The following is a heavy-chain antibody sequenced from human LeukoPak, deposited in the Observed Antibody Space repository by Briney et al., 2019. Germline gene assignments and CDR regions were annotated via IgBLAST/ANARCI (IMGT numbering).Heavy chain of an antibody. J-gene: IGHJ4*02. CDR3: AKDNWVSTRGHYGFDC. V-gene: IGHV3-43*02. Sequence: GGSLRLPCAASGFTFDVYAMHWVRQAPGKGLELVSLISWDGDNTYYADSVKGRFTISRDNTKNSLYLQMNSLRTEDTAFYYCAKDNWVSTRGHYGFDCWGQGTLVTVSS. CDR2: ISWDGDNT. CDR1: GFTFDVYA. D-gene: IGHD5/OR15-5a*01.